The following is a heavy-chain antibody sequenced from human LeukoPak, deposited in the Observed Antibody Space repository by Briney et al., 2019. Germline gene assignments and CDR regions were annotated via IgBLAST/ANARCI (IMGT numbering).Heavy chain of an antibody. J-gene: IGHJ6*03. CDR3: ARAPSSSNYVWGSYRSYYYYYMDV. CDR2: IKQDGSEK. Sequence: PGGSLRLSCAASGFTFSSYWMSWVRQAPGKGLEWVANIKQDGSEKYYVDSVKGRFTISRDNAKNSLYLQMNSLRAEDTAVYYCARAPSSSNYVWGSYRSYYYYYMDVWGKGTTVTVSS. CDR1: GFTFSSYW. V-gene: IGHV3-7*01. D-gene: IGHD3-16*02.